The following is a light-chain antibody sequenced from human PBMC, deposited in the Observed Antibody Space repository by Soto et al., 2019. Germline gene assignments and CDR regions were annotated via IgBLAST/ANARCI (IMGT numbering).Light chain of an antibody. J-gene: IGLJ3*02. V-gene: IGLV1-51*01. CDR3: GTWDNSLSTVV. CDR1: TSNIAYNF. Sequence: QSVLTQPPSVSAAPGQMVTISCSGSTSNIAYNFVSWYQQLPGTAPKLLIYEINKRPSGISDRFSASKSGTSATLAITGLPTGDEAHYFCGTWDNSLSTVVFGVATKLTVL. CDR2: EIN.